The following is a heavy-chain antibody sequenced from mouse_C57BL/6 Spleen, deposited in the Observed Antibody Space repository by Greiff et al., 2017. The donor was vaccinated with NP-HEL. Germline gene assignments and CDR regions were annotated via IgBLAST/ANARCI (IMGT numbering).Heavy chain of an antibody. D-gene: IGHD2-4*01. CDR1: GYAFTNYL. V-gene: IGHV1-54*01. CDR2: INPGSGGT. CDR3: ARSFYDYDQAWFAY. J-gene: IGHJ3*01. Sequence: VQLQQSGAELVRPGTSVKVSCKASGYAFTNYLIEWVKQRPGQGLEWIGVINPGSGGTNYNEKFKGKATLTADKSSSTAYMQLSSLTSEDSAVYFCARSFYDYDQAWFAYWGQGTLVTVSA.